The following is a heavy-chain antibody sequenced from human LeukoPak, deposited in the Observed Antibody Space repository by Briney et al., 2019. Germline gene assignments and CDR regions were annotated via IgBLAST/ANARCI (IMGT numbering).Heavy chain of an antibody. CDR2: MNPNSGNT. J-gene: IGHJ4*02. CDR3: ASGYSGYGEGSLDY. CDR1: GYTFTSYD. Sequence: GASVKVSCKASGYTFTSYDINWVRQATGQGLEWMGWMNPNSGNTGYAQKFQGRVTMTRNTSISTAYMELSGLRSEDTAVYYCASGYSGYGEGSLDYWGQGTLVTVSS. V-gene: IGHV1-8*01. D-gene: IGHD5-12*01.